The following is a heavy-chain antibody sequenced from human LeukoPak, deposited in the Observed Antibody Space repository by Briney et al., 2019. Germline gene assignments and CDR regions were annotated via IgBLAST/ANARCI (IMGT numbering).Heavy chain of an antibody. J-gene: IGHJ4*02. V-gene: IGHV4-59*08. Sequence: SETLSLTCTVSGGSISSYYWSWIRQPPGKGLEWIGYIYYSGSTNYNPSLKSRVTISVDTSKNQFSLKLSSVTAADTAVYYRATRFLEWLPIDYWGQGTLVTVSS. CDR1: GGSISSYY. CDR2: IYYSGST. CDR3: ATRFLEWLPIDY. D-gene: IGHD3-3*01.